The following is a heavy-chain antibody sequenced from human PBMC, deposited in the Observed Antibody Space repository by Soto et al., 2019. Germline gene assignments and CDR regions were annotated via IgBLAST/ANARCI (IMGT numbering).Heavy chain of an antibody. V-gene: IGHV3-74*01. CDR1: GFTFSSYW. CDR3: ARERGGYYDYIWGSYRPRDMDV. J-gene: IGHJ6*03. D-gene: IGHD3-16*02. Sequence: GGSLRLSCAASGFTFSSYWMHWVRQAPGKGLVWVSRINSDGSSTSYADSVKGRFTISRDNAKNTLYLQMNSLRAEDTAVYYCARERGGYYDYIWGSYRPRDMDVWGKGTTVTVSS. CDR2: INSDGSST.